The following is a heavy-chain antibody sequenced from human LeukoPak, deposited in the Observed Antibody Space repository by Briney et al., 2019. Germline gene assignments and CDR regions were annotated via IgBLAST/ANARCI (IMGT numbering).Heavy chain of an antibody. CDR3: ARGWGLTAIGIDY. Sequence: PGGSLTLSCAASGFIFSTYGMHWVRQAPGKGLEWVAVIWYDGSNKYYGDSVKGRFTISRDNSKNTLYLQMNSLRAEDTAVYYCARGWGLTAIGIDYWGQGTLVTVSS. CDR2: IWYDGSNK. D-gene: IGHD2-21*02. CDR1: GFIFSTYG. V-gene: IGHV3-33*08. J-gene: IGHJ4*02.